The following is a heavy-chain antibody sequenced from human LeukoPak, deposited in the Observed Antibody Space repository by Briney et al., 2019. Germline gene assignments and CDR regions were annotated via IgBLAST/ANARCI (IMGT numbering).Heavy chain of an antibody. J-gene: IGHJ4*02. Sequence: PGGSLRLSCAASGFSFSSYGMHWVRQAPGKGLEWVAVIWSDGRNKFYADSVKGRFTISRDNAKNSLSLQMNSLRDEDTAVYYCGKGGYQIDYWGQGTLVTVSS. CDR1: GFSFSSYG. D-gene: IGHD3-16*02. CDR3: GKGGYQIDY. CDR2: IWSDGRNK. V-gene: IGHV3-33*06.